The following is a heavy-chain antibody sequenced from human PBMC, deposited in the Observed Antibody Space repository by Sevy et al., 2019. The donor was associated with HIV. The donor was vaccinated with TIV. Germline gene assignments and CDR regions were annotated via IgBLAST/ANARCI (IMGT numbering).Heavy chain of an antibody. CDR3: ARDGRRYYYDSRDAFDI. J-gene: IGHJ3*02. CDR2: IYYSGST. Sequence: SETLSLTCTVSGGSISSYYWCWIRQPPGKGLEWIGYIYYSGSTNYNPSLKSRVTISVDTSKNQFSLKLSSVTAADTAVYYCARDGRRYYYDSRDAFDIWGQGTMVTVSS. V-gene: IGHV4-59*13. D-gene: IGHD3-22*01. CDR1: GGSISSYY.